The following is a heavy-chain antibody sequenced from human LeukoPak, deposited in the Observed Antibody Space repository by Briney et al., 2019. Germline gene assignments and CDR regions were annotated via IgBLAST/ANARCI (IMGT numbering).Heavy chain of an antibody. D-gene: IGHD6-6*01. CDR2: ITSSSDYI. J-gene: IGHJ4*02. CDR3: ARDYAARRGRGHFDY. Sequence: GGSLRLSCAASGFTFNSYSMNWVRQAPGKGLEWVSSITSSSDYIYYADSVKGRFTISRDNARNSLFLQMNSLRAEDAAAYYCARDYAARRGRGHFDYWGQGTLVAVSS. CDR1: GFTFNSYS. V-gene: IGHV3-21*01.